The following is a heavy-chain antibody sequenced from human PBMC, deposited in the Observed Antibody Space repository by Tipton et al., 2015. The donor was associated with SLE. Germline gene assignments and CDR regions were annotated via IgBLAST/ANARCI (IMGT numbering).Heavy chain of an antibody. CDR1: GGSFSGYF. CDR3: ARVGYSSGSYYFDY. CDR2: INHSGGT. D-gene: IGHD6-19*01. V-gene: IGHV4-34*01. J-gene: IGHJ4*02. Sequence: TLSLTCAVNGGSFSGYFWTWIRQPPGKGLEWIGKINHSGGTNYNPSLKSRVTMSVDTSKNQFSLKLSSVTAADTAVYYCARVGYSSGSYYFDYWGQGTLVTVSS.